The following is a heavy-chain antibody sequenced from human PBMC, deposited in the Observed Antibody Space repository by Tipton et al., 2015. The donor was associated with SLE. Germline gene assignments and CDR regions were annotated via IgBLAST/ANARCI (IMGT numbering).Heavy chain of an antibody. CDR1: GGSISSGGYS. D-gene: IGHD4-17*01. CDR3: AGESTRYGDYVKYYYGMDV. J-gene: IGHJ6*02. Sequence: TLSLTCAVSGGSISSGGYSWSWIRQPPGKGLEWIGYIYHSGSTNYNPSLKSRVTISVDTSKNQFSLKLSSVTAADTAVYYCAGESTRYGDYVKYYYGMDVWGQGTTVTVSS. V-gene: IGHV4-30-2*02. CDR2: IYHSGST.